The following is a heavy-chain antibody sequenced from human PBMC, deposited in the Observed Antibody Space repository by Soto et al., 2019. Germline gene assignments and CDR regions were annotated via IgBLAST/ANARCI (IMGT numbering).Heavy chain of an antibody. CDR3: ARVNGRLRSPFDI. J-gene: IGHJ3*02. CDR1: GGSISSSSYY. D-gene: IGHD6-25*01. Sequence: QLQLQESGPGLVKPSETLSLTCTVSGGSISSSSYYWGWIRQPPGKGLEWIGSIYYSGSTYYNPSLKSRVTISVDTSKNQFSLKLSSVTAADTAVYYCARVNGRLRSPFDIWGQGTMVTVSS. CDR2: IYYSGST. V-gene: IGHV4-39*01.